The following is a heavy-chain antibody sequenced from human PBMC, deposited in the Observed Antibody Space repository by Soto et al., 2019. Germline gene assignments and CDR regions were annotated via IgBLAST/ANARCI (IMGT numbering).Heavy chain of an antibody. CDR3: ARVLYYGSGSYSPYGMDV. CDR2: VSPPFRTS. J-gene: IGHJ6*02. CDR1: GVSFNNNG. Sequence: QVQLVQSGAEVKKPGSSVKVSCKTSGVSFNNNGIGWVRQAPGHGLEWMGGVSPPFRTSNYARNFQGRISITADASTGTVNMELSSLSSADTAQYYCARVLYYGSGSYSPYGMDVWGQGTTVTVSS. D-gene: IGHD3-10*01. V-gene: IGHV1-69*01.